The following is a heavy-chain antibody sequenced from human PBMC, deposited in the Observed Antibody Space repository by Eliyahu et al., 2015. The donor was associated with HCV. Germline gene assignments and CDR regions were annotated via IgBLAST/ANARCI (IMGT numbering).Heavy chain of an antibody. CDR1: GFTFSSYW. V-gene: IGHV3-7*01. D-gene: IGHD3-3*01. Sequence: EVQLVESGGGLVQPGGSLRLSCAASGFTFSSYWMSWVRQAPGKGLEWVANIKQDGSEKYYVDSVKGRFTISRDNAKNSLYLQMNSLRAEDTAVYYCARDDYDFWSGFIDYWGQGTLVTVSS. CDR3: ARDDYDFWSGFIDY. J-gene: IGHJ4*02. CDR2: IKQDGSEK.